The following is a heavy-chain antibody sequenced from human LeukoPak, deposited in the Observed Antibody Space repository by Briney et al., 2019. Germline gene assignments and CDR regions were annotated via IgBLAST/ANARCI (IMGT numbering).Heavy chain of an antibody. J-gene: IGHJ4*02. CDR2: IYHSGST. V-gene: IGHV4-39*07. CDR1: GGSISSSSYY. D-gene: IGHD5-12*01. CDR3: ARGMGGWLRRPFDY. Sequence: PSETLSLTCTVSGGSISSSSYYWGWIRQPPGKGPEWIGSIYHSGSTYYNPSLKSRVTISVDTSKNQFSLKLSSVTAADTAVYYCARGMGGWLRRPFDYWGQGTLVTVSS.